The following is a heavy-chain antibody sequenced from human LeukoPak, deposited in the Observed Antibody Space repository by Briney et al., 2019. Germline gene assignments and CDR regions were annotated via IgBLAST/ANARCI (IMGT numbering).Heavy chain of an antibody. CDR3: ATANDFWSGYFPPGDV. D-gene: IGHD3-3*01. J-gene: IGHJ6*04. Sequence: GGSLRLSCAASGFTLSSYAMRWVRQAPGKGLEYVSAISSNGGSTYYANSVKGRFTISRDNSKNTLYLQMGSLRAEDMAVYYCATANDFWSGYFPPGDVWGKGTTVTVSS. CDR2: ISSNGGST. V-gene: IGHV3-64*01. CDR1: GFTLSSYA.